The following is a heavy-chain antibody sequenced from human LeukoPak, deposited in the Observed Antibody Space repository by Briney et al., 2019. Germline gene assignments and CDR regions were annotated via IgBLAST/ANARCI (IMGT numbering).Heavy chain of an antibody. J-gene: IGHJ4*02. CDR3: AKAPVTTCRGAYCYPFDY. D-gene: IGHD2-21*01. CDR1: GFTFSNYS. Sequence: GGSLRLSCAASGFTFSNYSMNWVRQAPGKGLEWVSSISSLSSYIYYADSLKGRFTISRDNAKNSLYLQMNSLRAEDTAVYYCAKAPVTTCRGAYCYPFDYWGQGTLVTVSS. CDR2: ISSLSSYI. V-gene: IGHV3-21*01.